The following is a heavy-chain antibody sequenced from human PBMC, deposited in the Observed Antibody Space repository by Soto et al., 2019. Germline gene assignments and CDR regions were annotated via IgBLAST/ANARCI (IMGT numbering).Heavy chain of an antibody. CDR3: AREMGGYCSCGSCYACDY. CDR2: ISAYNGNT. V-gene: IGHV1-18*01. J-gene: IGHJ4*02. CDR1: GYTFTSYG. Sequence: QVQLVQSGAEVKKPGASVKVSCKASGYTFTSYGISWVRQAPGQGLEWMGWISAYNGNTNYAQKFQGRVTMTAETSTSTAYMELRSLRSDDTAVYYCAREMGGYCSCGSCYACDYWGQGTLVTVSS. D-gene: IGHD2-15*01.